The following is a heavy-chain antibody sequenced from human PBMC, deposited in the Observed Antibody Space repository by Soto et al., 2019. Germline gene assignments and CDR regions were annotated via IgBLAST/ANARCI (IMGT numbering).Heavy chain of an antibody. D-gene: IGHD6-13*01. CDR2: ISGSGGST. CDR1: GFTFSSYA. J-gene: IGHJ6*02. CDR3: AKGLIAAAKGYYYYYGMDV. V-gene: IGHV3-23*01. Sequence: EVQLLESGGGLVQPGGSLRLSCAASGFTFSSYAMSWVRQAPGKGLEWVSAISGSGGSTYYADSVKGRFTISRDNSKNTLYLQMNSLGAEDTAVYYCAKGLIAAAKGYYYYYGMDVWGQGTTVTVSS.